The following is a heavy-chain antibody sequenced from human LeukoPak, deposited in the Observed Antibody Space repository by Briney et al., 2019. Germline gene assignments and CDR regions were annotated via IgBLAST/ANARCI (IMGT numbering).Heavy chain of an antibody. CDR1: GFTVSSNY. CDR2: TYSGGST. CDR3: ARYWVGYGMDV. Sequence: QPGGSLRLSCAASGFTVSSNYMSWVRQAPGKGQEWVSVTYSGGSTYYADSVKGRFTISRDNSKNTLYLQMNSLRAEDTAVYYCARYWVGYGMDVWGQGTTVTVSS. V-gene: IGHV3-53*01. D-gene: IGHD2-8*02. J-gene: IGHJ6*02.